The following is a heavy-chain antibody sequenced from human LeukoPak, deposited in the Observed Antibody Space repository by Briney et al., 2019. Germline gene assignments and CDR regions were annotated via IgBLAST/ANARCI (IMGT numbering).Heavy chain of an antibody. V-gene: IGHV3-7*01. CDR1: GFTLSSYW. CDR2: IKQDGSEK. J-gene: IGHJ4*02. CDR3: ARRYFDY. Sequence: PGGSLRLSCAASGFTLSSYWMGWVRQAPGKGLEWVANIKQDGSEKYYVDSVKGRFTISRDNAKNSLYLQMNSLRVEDTAVYYCARRYFDYWGQGTLVTVSS.